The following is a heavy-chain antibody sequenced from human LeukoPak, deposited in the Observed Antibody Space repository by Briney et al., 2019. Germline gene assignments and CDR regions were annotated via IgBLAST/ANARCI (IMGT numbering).Heavy chain of an antibody. CDR3: AREHSSSSLDY. V-gene: IGHV1-8*03. CDR2: MNPNSGNT. D-gene: IGHD6-6*01. J-gene: IGHJ4*02. Sequence: GASAKVSCKASGYTFTSYDINWVRQATGQGLEWMGWMNPNSGNTGYAQKFQGGVTITRNTSISTAYMELSSLRSEDTAVYYCAREHSSSSLDYWGQGTLVTVSS. CDR1: GYTFTSYD.